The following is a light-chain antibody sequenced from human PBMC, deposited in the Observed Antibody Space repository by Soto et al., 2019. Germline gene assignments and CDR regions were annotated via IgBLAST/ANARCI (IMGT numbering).Light chain of an antibody. V-gene: IGLV2-14*01. CDR3: SSYTSSSTV. Sequence: QSALTQPASVSGSPGQSITISCTGTSSDVGGYNYVSWYQQHPGKAPKLMIYEVSNRPSGVSNRFSGSKSGSTASLTISGLQAEDEADYYCSSYTSSSTVFGGGTKVTVL. CDR2: EVS. CDR1: SSDVGGYNY. J-gene: IGLJ3*02.